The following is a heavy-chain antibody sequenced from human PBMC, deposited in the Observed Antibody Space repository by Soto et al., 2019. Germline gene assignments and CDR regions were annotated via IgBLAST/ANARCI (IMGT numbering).Heavy chain of an antibody. CDR2: IWYDGSNK. J-gene: IGHJ5*02. CDR1: GFTFSSYG. D-gene: IGHD3-9*01. Sequence: QVQLVESGGGVVQPGRSLRLSCAASGFTFSSYGMHWVRQAPGKGLEWVAVIWYDGSNKYYADSVKGRFTISRDNSKNTLYLQMNSLRAEDTAVYYCAGDIFDWLDTSESGHNWFYPWGQGTLVTVSS. V-gene: IGHV3-33*01. CDR3: AGDIFDWLDTSESGHNWFYP.